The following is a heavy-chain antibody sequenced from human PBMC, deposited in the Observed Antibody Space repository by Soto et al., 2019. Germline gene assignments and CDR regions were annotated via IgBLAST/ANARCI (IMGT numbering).Heavy chain of an antibody. Sequence: GGSLRLSCEASGFTFGIYSISWVRQAPGKGLEWLATIKWDASEKKYVDSVKGRFTTSRENSKNTLYLQMNSLRAEDTVVYYFARDAGWYCRSTGCNPYYYYSGMDVWGQGTTVTVSS. CDR3: ARDAGWYCRSTGCNPYYYYSGMDV. J-gene: IGHJ6*02. V-gene: IGHV3-7*01. CDR1: GFTFGIYS. D-gene: IGHD2-2*01. CDR2: IKWDASEK.